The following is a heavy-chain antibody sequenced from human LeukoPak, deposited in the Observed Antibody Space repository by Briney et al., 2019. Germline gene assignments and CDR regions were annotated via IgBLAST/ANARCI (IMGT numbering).Heavy chain of an antibody. J-gene: IGHJ3*02. V-gene: IGHV4-34*01. D-gene: IGHD3-10*01. Sequence: SETLSLTCAVYGGSFSGYYWSWIRQPPGKGLEWIGEINHSGSTNYNPSLKSRVTISVDTSKNQFSLKLSSVTAADTAVYYCASMVRTDAFDIWGQGTMVTVSS. CDR1: GGSFSGYY. CDR2: INHSGST. CDR3: ASMVRTDAFDI.